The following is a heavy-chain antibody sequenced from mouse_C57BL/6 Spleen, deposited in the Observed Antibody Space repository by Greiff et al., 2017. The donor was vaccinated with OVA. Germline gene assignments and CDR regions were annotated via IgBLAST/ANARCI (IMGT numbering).Heavy chain of an antibody. J-gene: IGHJ4*01. CDR3: AGYDDLLREVSVDY. CDR2: IYPRSGNT. Sequence: QVQLQQSGAELARPGASVKLSCKASGYTFTSYGISWVKQRTGQGLEWIGEIYPRSGNTYYNEKFKGKATLTADKSSSTAYMELRSLTSEDSAVYYCAGYDDLLREVSVDYWGQGTSVTVSS. CDR1: GYTFTSYG. V-gene: IGHV1-81*01. D-gene: IGHD2-3*01.